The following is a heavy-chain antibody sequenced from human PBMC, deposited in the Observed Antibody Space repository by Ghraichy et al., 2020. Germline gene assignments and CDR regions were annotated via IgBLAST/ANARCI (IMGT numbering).Heavy chain of an antibody. D-gene: IGHD6-6*01. Sequence: GALRLSCVASGFTYSTYWMHWVRQAPGMGLVWVSRINSDGSSTIYADSVKGRFTISRDNAKNTLYLQMNSLRVEDTALYYCARDTSSSLSYYYGMDVWGQGTTVTFSS. CDR1: GFTYSTYW. V-gene: IGHV3-74*01. J-gene: IGHJ6*02. CDR3: ARDTSSSLSYYYGMDV. CDR2: INSDGSST.